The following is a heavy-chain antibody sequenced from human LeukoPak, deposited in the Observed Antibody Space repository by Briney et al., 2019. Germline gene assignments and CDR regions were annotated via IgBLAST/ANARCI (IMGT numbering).Heavy chain of an antibody. Sequence: PGGSLRLSCAASGFTFSSYWMHWVRQAPGKGLVWVSRINSDGSSTNYADSVKGRFTISRDNAKNTLYLQMNSLRAEDTAVYYCASLYYYDSSGYYQPDYWGQGTLVTVSS. J-gene: IGHJ4*02. CDR1: GFTFSSYW. D-gene: IGHD3-22*01. CDR3: ASLYYYDSSGYYQPDY. V-gene: IGHV3-74*01. CDR2: INSDGSST.